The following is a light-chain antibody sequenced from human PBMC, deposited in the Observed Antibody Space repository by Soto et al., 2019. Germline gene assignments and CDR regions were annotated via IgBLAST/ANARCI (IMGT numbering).Light chain of an antibody. Sequence: DIQMTQSPSTLSGSVGDRVTITCQASQAITKYLNWYQQKPGKAPKLLIFDASNLETGVPSRFSGSGSGTDFTFSIRRLQPEDIATYYCQQYDNLPITFGQGTRLEIK. CDR3: QQYDNLPIT. J-gene: IGKJ5*01. CDR1: QAITKY. V-gene: IGKV1-33*01. CDR2: DAS.